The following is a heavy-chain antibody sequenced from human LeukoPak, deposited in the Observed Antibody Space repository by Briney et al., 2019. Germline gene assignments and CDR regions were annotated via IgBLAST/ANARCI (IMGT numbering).Heavy chain of an antibody. CDR2: ISSSSSYI. V-gene: IGHV3-21*01. CDR1: GFTFSSYS. J-gene: IGHJ4*02. D-gene: IGHD6-6*01. Sequence: GGSLRLSCAASGFTFSSYSMNWVRQAPGKGLEWVSSISSSSSYIDYADSVKGRFTISRDNAKNSLYLQMNSLRAEDTAVYYCASLDKQLGYNWGQGTLVTVSS. CDR3: ASLDKQLGYN.